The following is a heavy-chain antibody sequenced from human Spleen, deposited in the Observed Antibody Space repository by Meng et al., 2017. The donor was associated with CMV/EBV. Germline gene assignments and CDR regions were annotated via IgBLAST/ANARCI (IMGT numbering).Heavy chain of an antibody. Sequence: ASVKVSCKASGYTFTGYYMHWVRQAPGQGLEWMGWINPNSGGTNYAQKFQGRVTMTRDTSISTAYMELSRLRSDDTAVYHCARAPKVVTPYDYWGQGTLVTVSS. CDR1: GYTFTGYY. D-gene: IGHD4-23*01. J-gene: IGHJ4*02. V-gene: IGHV1-2*02. CDR2: INPNSGGT. CDR3: ARAPKVVTPYDY.